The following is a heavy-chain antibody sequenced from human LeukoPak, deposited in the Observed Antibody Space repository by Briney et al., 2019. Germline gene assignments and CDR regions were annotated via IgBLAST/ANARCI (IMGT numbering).Heavy chain of an antibody. D-gene: IGHD1-26*01. CDR3: ARLVVGPTPYDY. CDR1: GFTFSSYN. Sequence: PGGSLRLSCAASGFTFSSYNMNWVRQAPGKGLEWVSYISSASRSIYYADSVKGRFTISRDNAKDSLYLQMNSLRAEDTAVYYCARLVVGPTPYDYWGQGTLATVSS. V-gene: IGHV3-48*01. J-gene: IGHJ4*02. CDR2: ISSASRSI.